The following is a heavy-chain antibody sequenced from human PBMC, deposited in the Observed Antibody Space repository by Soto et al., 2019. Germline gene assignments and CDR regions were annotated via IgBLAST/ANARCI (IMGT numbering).Heavy chain of an antibody. J-gene: IGHJ6*04. CDR1: GYTFTSYD. V-gene: IGHV1-8*01. CDR2: MNPNSGNT. D-gene: IGHD3-3*01. CDR3: ARPSENYDFWSGYTRDLDV. Sequence: ASVKVSCKASGYTFTSYDINWVRQATGQGLEWMGWMNPNSGNTGNAQKNQGRVTMTRITSLSTSYMELSSLRSEVTAVYYCARPSENYDFWSGYTRDLDVWGKGTTVTVSS.